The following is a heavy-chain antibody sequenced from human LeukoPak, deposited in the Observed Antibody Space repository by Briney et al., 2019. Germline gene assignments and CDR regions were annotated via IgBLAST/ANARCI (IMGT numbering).Heavy chain of an antibody. V-gene: IGHV3-23*01. J-gene: IGHJ5*02. CDR1: GFTFSSYA. Sequence: SGGSLRLSCAASGFTFSSYAMSWVRHAPGKGLEWVSAISGSGGSTYHADSVKGRFTISRDNSKNTLYLQMNSLRAEDTAVYYCAKGTNWNFRSGSWFDPWGQGTLVTVSS. D-gene: IGHD1-7*01. CDR2: ISGSGGST. CDR3: AKGTNWNFRSGSWFDP.